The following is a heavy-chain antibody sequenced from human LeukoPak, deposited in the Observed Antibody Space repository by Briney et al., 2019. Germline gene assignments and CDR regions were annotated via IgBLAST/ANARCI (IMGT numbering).Heavy chain of an antibody. D-gene: IGHD3-3*01. V-gene: IGHV4-34*01. CDR3: ARHDYDFWSGLFDY. CDR2: INHSGST. CDR1: GGSFSGYY. Sequence: PSETLSLTCAVYGGSFSGYYWSWIRQPPGKGLEWIGEINHSGSTNYNPSLKSRVTISVDTSKNQFSLKLSSVTAADTAVYYCARHDYDFWSGLFDYWGQGTLVAVSS. J-gene: IGHJ4*02.